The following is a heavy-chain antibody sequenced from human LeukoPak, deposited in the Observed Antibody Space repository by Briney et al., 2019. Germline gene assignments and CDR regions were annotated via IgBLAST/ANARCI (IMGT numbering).Heavy chain of an antibody. J-gene: IGHJ4*02. CDR2: ISGSGGST. CDR1: GFTFCSYA. Sequence: GVSLRLSCAASGFTFCSYAMSWVRQAPGKGLEWVSAISGSGGSTYYADSVKGRFTISRDNSKNTLYLQMNSLRAEDTAVYYCAKDPMVRGIVGYWGQGTLVTVSS. D-gene: IGHD3-10*01. V-gene: IGHV3-23*01. CDR3: AKDPMVRGIVGY.